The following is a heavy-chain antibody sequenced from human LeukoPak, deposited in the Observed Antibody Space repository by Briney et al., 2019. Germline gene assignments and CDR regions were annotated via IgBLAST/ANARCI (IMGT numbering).Heavy chain of an antibody. J-gene: IGHJ4*02. CDR3: AAGAAAAVDY. D-gene: IGHD6-13*01. V-gene: IGHV3-48*03. CDR2: ITGSGDTI. CDR1: GFSFSSYE. Sequence: GGSLRLSCSASGFSFSSYEMNWVRQAPGKGLEWISYITGSGDTIYYADSVKGRFTISRDNAKNSLYLQMNSLRAEDTAVYYCAAGAAAAVDYWGQGTLVTVSS.